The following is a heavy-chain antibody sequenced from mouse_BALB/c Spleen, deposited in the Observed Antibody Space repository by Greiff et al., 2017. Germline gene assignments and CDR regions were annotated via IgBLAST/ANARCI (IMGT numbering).Heavy chain of an antibody. CDR1: GYTFTDYE. J-gene: IGHJ3*01. CDR3: TRGKVWFAY. V-gene: IGHV1-15*01. Sequence: QVQLQQSGAELVRPGASVTLSCKASGYTFTDYEMHWVKQTPVHGLEWIGAIDPETGGTAYNQKFKGKATLTADKSSSTAYMELRSLTSEDSAVYYCTRGKVWFAYWGQGTLVTVSA. CDR2: IDPETGGT.